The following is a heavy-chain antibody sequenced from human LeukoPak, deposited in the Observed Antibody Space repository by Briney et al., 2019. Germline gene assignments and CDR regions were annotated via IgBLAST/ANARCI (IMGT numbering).Heavy chain of an antibody. J-gene: IGHJ4*02. CDR1: GFTFSSYG. D-gene: IGHD3-16*01. V-gene: IGHV3-23*01. CDR2: ISGSGDIT. CDR3: VKDRSRGAYDYVWGRIDY. Sequence: GSLRLSCATSGFTFSSYGMSWVRQAPGKGLEWVSAISGSGDITYYADSVKGRFTISRDNSKNTLYPQMNSLRAEDTAVYYCVKDRSRGAYDYVWGRIDYWGQGTLVTVSS.